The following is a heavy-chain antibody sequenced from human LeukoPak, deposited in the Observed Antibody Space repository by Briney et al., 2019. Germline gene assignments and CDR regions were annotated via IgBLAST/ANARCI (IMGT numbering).Heavy chain of an antibody. CDR3: ARVMGVTAKYYFDY. V-gene: IGHV4-59*01. J-gene: IGHJ4*02. Sequence: SVTLSLTCTVSGGSISSYYWSWIRQPPGKGLEWIGYIYYSGSTNYNPSLKSRVTISVDTSKNQFSLKLSSVTAADTAVYYCARVMGVTAKYYFDYWGQGTLVTVSS. CDR2: IYYSGST. D-gene: IGHD2-21*02. CDR1: GGSISSYY.